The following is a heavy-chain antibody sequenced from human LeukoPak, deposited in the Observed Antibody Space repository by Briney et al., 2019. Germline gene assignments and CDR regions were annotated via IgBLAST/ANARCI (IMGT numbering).Heavy chain of an antibody. CDR3: EGSGSYREVYYYYGMDV. Sequence: SVTLSLTCTVSSVTIYSRRYFWGWIRQPPGRGREWIGNIYYSGRTYYNPSLKRRVTISVDTSKNQFSLKPSSVTAADTAVYYCEGSGSYREVYYYYGMDVRGQGTTVTVSS. V-gene: IGHV4-39*01. CDR2: IYYSGRT. D-gene: IGHD3-16*02. J-gene: IGHJ6*02. CDR1: SVTIYSRRYF.